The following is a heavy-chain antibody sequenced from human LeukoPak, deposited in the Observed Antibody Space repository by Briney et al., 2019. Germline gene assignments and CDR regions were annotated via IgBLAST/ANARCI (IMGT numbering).Heavy chain of an antibody. CDR2: IYSTGTT. CDR3: AREARSGYEGFWSDP. J-gene: IGHJ5*02. CDR1: GGSMNQYY. Sequence: SETLSLTCSVSGGSMNQYYWSWIRQPAGKGLEWIGRIYSTGTTYYKPSLKSRVTMSVDTSHNQFFLKLNSVTAADTAVYYCAREARSGYEGFWSDPWGQGTVVTVSS. V-gene: IGHV4-4*07. D-gene: IGHD5-12*01.